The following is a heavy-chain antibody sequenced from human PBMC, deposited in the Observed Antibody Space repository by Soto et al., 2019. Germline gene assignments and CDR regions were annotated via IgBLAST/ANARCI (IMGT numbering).Heavy chain of an antibody. D-gene: IGHD2-2*01. J-gene: IGHJ5*02. CDR3: ARGALQPMYSTSWYNWFDP. Sequence: ASVKVSCKASGYTFTYYGISWVRQAPGQELEWMGWISAYNGNINYAQKFQDRVTMTTDTSTSTAYMELNSLRSDDTAVYYCARGALQPMYSTSWYNWFDPWGQGTLVTVSS. CDR2: ISAYNGNI. V-gene: IGHV1-18*01. CDR1: GYTFTYYG.